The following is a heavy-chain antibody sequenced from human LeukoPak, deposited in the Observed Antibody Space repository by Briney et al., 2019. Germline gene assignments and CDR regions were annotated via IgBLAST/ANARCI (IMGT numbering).Heavy chain of an antibody. J-gene: IGHJ4*02. V-gene: IGHV4-59*12. CDR1: GGSISSYY. CDR3: ARLRYYYGSGSYYRGYFDY. D-gene: IGHD3-10*01. CDR2: IYYSGST. Sequence: TSETLSLTCTVSGGSISSYYWSWIRQPPGKGLAWIGYIYYSGSTNYNPSLKSRVTISVDTSKNQFSLKLSSVTAADTAVYYCARLRYYYGSGSYYRGYFDYWGQGTLVTVSS.